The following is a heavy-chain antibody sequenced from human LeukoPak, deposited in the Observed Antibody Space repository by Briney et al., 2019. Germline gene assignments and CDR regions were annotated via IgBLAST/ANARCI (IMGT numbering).Heavy chain of an antibody. CDR1: GFIFSNYW. CDR2: IKQDGSKE. V-gene: IGHV3-7*01. J-gene: IGHJ4*02. D-gene: IGHD5-12*01. CDR3: VRDGGVSGYDLLDY. Sequence: GGSLRLSCTASGFIFSNYWVIWVRQAPGKGLEWVAQIKQDGSKEYYIDSVKARFSISRDNARNSLSLQMNSLRAEDTAVYYCVRDGGVSGYDLLDYWGQGTLVTVSS.